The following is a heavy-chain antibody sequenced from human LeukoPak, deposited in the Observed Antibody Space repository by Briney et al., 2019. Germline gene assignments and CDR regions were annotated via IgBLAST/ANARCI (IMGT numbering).Heavy chain of an antibody. CDR2: ISSGSTYR. J-gene: IGHJ4*02. V-gene: IGHV3-21*01. CDR1: GFTFNTYT. Sequence: PGGSLRLSCTASGFTFNTYTMNWVRQAPGKGLEWVSSISSGSTYRYYADSVKGRFTISRDNAENSLFLQMDSLRAEDTALYYCAKSLERRDGFSLYFFDYWGRGTLVTVSS. D-gene: IGHD5-24*01. CDR3: AKSLERRDGFSLYFFDY.